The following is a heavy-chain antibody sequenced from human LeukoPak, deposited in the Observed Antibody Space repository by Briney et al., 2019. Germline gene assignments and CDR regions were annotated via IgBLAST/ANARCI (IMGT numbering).Heavy chain of an antibody. CDR2: IKQDGSEK. D-gene: IGHD6-13*01. V-gene: IGHV3-7*04. J-gene: IGHJ4*02. CDR1: GFSSSSYW. CDR3: ARGTIAAAGYYYFDY. Sequence: PGGSLRLSCAASGFSSSSYWMSWVRQAPGKGLEWVANIKQDGSEKYYVDSVKGRFTISRDKAKNSLYLQMNSLRAEDTAVYYCARGTIAAAGYYYFDYWGQGTQVTVSS.